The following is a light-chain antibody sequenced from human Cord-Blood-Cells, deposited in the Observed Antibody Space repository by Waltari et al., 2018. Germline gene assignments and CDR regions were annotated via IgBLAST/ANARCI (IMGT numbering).Light chain of an antibody. J-gene: IGKJ1*01. CDR2: AAS. CDR1: QSISNY. V-gene: IGKV1-39*01. CDR3: QQSYSTPWT. Sequence: DIQMTQTTSSLSASVGDRVTITCQASQSISNYLNWYQQKPGKAPKLLIYAASSLQSGVPSRFSGSGSGTDFTLTISSLQPEDFATYYCQQSYSTPWTFGQGTKVEIK.